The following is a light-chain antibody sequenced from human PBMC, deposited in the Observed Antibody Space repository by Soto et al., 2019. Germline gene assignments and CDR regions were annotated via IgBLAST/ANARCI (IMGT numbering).Light chain of an antibody. CDR2: WAS. J-gene: IGKJ2*01. CDR1: QSVLYSSNNKNY. CDR3: QQYYSTPYT. Sequence: DIVMTQSPDSLAVSLGERATINCKSSQSVLYSSNNKNYLAWYQQKPGQPPKLLIYWASTRESVVPDRFSGRGSGTDLTLTIISLQAEDVGFYYCQQYYSTPYTFGQGTKLEIK. V-gene: IGKV4-1*01.